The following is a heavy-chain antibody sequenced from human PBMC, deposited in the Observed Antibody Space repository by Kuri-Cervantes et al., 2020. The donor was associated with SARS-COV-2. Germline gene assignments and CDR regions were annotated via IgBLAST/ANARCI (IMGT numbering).Heavy chain of an antibody. V-gene: IGHV1-69*04. Sequence: SVKVSCKASGGTFSSYAISWVRQAPGQGLEWVGRIIPVLNIANYAQKFQGRVTITADKSGGTAYMEVSSLRSDDTAVYYCAAAGDYYGPPEPIWFDPWARGTLVTVSS. D-gene: IGHD3-3*01. J-gene: IGHJ5*02. CDR1: GGTFSSYA. CDR2: IIPVLNIA. CDR3: AAAGDYYGPPEPIWFDP.